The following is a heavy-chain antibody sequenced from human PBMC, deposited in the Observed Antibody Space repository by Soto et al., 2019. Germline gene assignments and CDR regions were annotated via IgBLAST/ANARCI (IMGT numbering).Heavy chain of an antibody. CDR2: INHSGST. CDR3: ARARRVLRFLEWLFEPYGMDV. CDR1: GGSFSGYY. J-gene: IGHJ6*02. D-gene: IGHD3-3*01. Sequence: LALTCAVYGGSFSGYYWSWIRQPPGKGLEWIGEINHSGSTNYNPSLKSRVTISVDTSKNQFSLKLSSVTAADTAVYYCARARRVLRFLEWLFEPYGMDVWGQGTTVTVSS. V-gene: IGHV4-34*01.